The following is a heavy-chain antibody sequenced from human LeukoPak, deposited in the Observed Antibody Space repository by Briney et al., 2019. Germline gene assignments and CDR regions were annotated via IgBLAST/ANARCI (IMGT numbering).Heavy chain of an antibody. CDR3: ARDLNHYFDY. J-gene: IGHJ4*02. V-gene: IGHV3-30*19. CDR1: GFTFGSYG. CDR2: ISYDGSNK. Sequence: PGGSLRLSCVVSGFTFGSYGMDWVRQAPGKGLEWMAVISYDGSNKYYAESVKGRFTISRDNSKNTLYLQMNSLRPEDTAAYYCARDLNHYFDYWGQGTLVTASS.